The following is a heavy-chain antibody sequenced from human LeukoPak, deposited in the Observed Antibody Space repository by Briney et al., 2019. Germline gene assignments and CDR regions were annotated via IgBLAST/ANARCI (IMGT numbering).Heavy chain of an antibody. CDR3: ARVQRGIAVALDY. D-gene: IGHD6-19*01. CDR2: ISTTGSSI. J-gene: IGHJ4*02. Sequence: PGGSLRLSCAASGFTFSSYEMNWVRQAPGKGLEWVSYISTTGSSIYYADSVKGRFTTSRDNVKNLLYLQMNSLRAEDTAVYYCARVQRGIAVALDYWGQGTLATVSS. CDR1: GFTFSSYE. V-gene: IGHV3-48*03.